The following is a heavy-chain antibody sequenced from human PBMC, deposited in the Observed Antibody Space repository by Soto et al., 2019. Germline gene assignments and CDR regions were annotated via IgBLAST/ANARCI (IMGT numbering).Heavy chain of an antibody. CDR1: GFTFSSYW. CDR2: IKQDGSEK. CDR3: AKDFERSAFDH. Sequence: GSLRLSCAASGFTFSSYWMSWVRQAPGKGLEWVANIKQDGSEKYYVDAVKGRFTVSRDNYRDFVYLEISSLTGDDAAVYYCAKDFERSAFDHWGQGTPVTVSS. D-gene: IGHD3-3*01. V-gene: IGHV3-7*03. J-gene: IGHJ4*02.